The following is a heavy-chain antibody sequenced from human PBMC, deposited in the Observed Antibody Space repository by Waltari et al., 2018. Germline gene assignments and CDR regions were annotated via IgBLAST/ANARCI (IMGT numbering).Heavy chain of an antibody. CDR1: GDTFSKPW. CDR2: IFPDDSDT. Sequence: EVQLVQSGAEVKKPGEPLKISCKGSGDTFSKPWLALVRQIPGKGLEFMGIIFPDDSDTRYRPSFQGQVTISADKSISTAYRQLSSLKASDTAIYYCARRPCRPRNCYSFDSWGQGTVVTVSS. CDR3: ARRPCRPRNCYSFDS. V-gene: IGHV5-51*01. D-gene: IGHD2-21*02. J-gene: IGHJ4*02.